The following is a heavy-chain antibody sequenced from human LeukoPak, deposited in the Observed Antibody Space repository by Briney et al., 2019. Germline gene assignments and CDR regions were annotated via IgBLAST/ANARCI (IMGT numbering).Heavy chain of an antibody. CDR1: GFTFSSYG. CDR2: ISYDGSNK. CDR3: AKDFDY. Sequence: GGSLRLSCAASGFTFSSYGMHWVRQAPGKGLEWVAVISYDGSNKYYADSVRGRFTISRDNSKNTLYLQMNSLRAEDTAVYYCAKDFDYWGQGTLVTVSS. V-gene: IGHV3-30*18. J-gene: IGHJ4*02.